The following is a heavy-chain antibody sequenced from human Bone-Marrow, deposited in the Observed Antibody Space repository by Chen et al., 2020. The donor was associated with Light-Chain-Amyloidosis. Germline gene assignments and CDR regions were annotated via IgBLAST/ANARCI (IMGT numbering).Heavy chain of an antibody. CDR2: ISDSGGNT. J-gene: IGHJ5*02. V-gene: IGHV3-23*01. CDR1: GFSFNDYA. CDR3: ARDTYHYDNIDYYSWFDP. D-gene: IGHD3-22*01. Sequence: EVQLLESGGGLVRPGGSLRLSCAASGFSFNDYAMSWVRQAPGKGLEWVSDISDSGGNTNYADSVKGRFTISRDNSKNTLYLDMNSLRVDDTALYYCARDTYHYDNIDYYSWFDPWGQGTLVTVSS.